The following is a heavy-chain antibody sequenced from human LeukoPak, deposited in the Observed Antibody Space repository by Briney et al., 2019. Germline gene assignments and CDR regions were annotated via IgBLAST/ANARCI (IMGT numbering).Heavy chain of an antibody. Sequence: ASVKVSCKASGYTFTSYGISWVRQAPGQGLEWMGWISAYNGNTNYAQKLQGRVTMTTDTSTSTAYMELRSLRSEDTAVYYCAADSDSGSFDYWGQGTLVTVSS. D-gene: IGHD1-26*01. CDR1: GYTFTSYG. CDR2: ISAYNGNT. CDR3: AADSDSGSFDY. V-gene: IGHV1-18*01. J-gene: IGHJ4*02.